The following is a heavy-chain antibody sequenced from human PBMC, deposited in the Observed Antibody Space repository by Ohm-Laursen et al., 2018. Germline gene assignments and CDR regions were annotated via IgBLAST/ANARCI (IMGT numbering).Heavy chain of an antibody. CDR2: INTDGSST. J-gene: IGHJ4*02. CDR3: APGYRHGQVD. D-gene: IGHD5-18*01. CDR1: GFTFSSSW. V-gene: IGHV3-74*01. Sequence: LTLTCAASGFTFSSSWMHWVRQAPGKGLVWVSRINTDGSSTSYADSVKGRFTISRDNAKNTLYLQMNSLRAEDTAVYYCAPGYRHGQVDWGQGTLVTVSS.